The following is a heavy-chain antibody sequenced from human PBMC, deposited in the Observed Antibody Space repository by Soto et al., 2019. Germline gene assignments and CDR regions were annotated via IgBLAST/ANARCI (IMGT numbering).Heavy chain of an antibody. Sequence: PGGSLRPSCAVSGFTFSTYSLHWVRLALEKKQAWVPYSSSSSSTIFYTDSGKGRFTDSRDNDKNSLYLQMNSLRAEDTAVYSCAKGPVGPDWYFDLWGRGTLVTVSA. J-gene: IGHJ2*01. V-gene: IGHV3-48*01. CDR3: AKGPVGPDWYFDL. CDR1: GFTFSTYS. CDR2: SSSSSSTI.